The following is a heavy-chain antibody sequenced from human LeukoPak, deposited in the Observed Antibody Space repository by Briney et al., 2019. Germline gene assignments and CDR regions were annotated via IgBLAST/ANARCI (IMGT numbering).Heavy chain of an antibody. D-gene: IGHD3-22*01. CDR3: ARGGDSSGSTYDAFDI. Sequence: GGSLRLSCAASGFTFISYDMHWVRQAPGKGLEWVAVISYDGSNKDYADSVKGRFTISRDNSKNTLCLQMNSLRAEDTAVYYCARGGDSSGSTYDAFDIWGQGTTVTVSS. CDR2: ISYDGSNK. J-gene: IGHJ3*02. V-gene: IGHV3-30*03. CDR1: GFTFISYD.